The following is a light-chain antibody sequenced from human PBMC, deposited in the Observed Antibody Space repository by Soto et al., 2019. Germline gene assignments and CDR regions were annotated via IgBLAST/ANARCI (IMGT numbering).Light chain of an antibody. J-gene: IGKJ1*01. Sequence: EIVMTQSPATLSVSPGERATLSCRASQSVSSYLAWYQQKPGQAPRLLIYGASTRATGIPARFSGSGSGTDFTLTISSLEPEDFAVYYCQQRSNWPPTFGQGTKVDIK. CDR2: GAS. V-gene: IGKV3-11*01. CDR1: QSVSSY. CDR3: QQRSNWPPT.